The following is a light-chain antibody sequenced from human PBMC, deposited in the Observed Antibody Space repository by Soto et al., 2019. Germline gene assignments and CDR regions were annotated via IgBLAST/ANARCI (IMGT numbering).Light chain of an antibody. CDR2: DAS. Sequence: EIFLTQSPSTLSLSAGERATLSCRASQSVTNYIAWYQQRPGQAPRLLIYDASNRATGVPARFSGSGSGTDFTPTISGLEPADFGLYYCQQRLNWPPGFGQGTKVEIK. J-gene: IGKJ1*01. CDR3: QQRLNWPPG. CDR1: QSVTNY. V-gene: IGKV3-11*01.